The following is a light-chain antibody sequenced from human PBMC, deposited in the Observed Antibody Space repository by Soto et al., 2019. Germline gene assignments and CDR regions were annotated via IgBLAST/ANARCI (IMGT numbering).Light chain of an antibody. V-gene: IGKV1-5*03. Sequence: DIQMTQSPSSLSASVGDRVTITCEASQDISNYLNGYQQKPGKAPKLLIYEASSLESGVPSRFGGSGSGTEFTLTISSLQPDDFATYYCQQYNTYSWTFGQGTKVDIK. CDR1: QDISNY. CDR2: EAS. CDR3: QQYNTYSWT. J-gene: IGKJ1*01.